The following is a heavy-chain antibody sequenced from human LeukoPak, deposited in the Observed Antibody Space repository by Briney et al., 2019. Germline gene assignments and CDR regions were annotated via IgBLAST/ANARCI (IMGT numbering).Heavy chain of an antibody. CDR2: IIPIFGTA. J-gene: IGHJ5*02. CDR3: ARALVRGLRFRWFDP. V-gene: IGHV1-69*05. D-gene: IGHD3-10*01. Sequence: ASVKVSCKASGGTFSSYAISWVRQAPGQGLEWMGGIIPIFGTANYAQKFQGRVTITTDESTSTAYMELSSLRSEDTAVYYCARALVRGLRFRWFDPWGQGTLVTVSS. CDR1: GGTFSSYA.